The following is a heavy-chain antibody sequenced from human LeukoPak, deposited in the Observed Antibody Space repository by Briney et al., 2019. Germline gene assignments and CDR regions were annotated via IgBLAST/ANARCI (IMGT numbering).Heavy chain of an antibody. Sequence: GGSLRLSCAASGFTFSSYSMNWVRQAPGKGLEWVSSISSSSSYIYYADSVKGRFTISRDNAKNSLYPQMNSLRAEDTAVYYCARDIAAAVNWFDPWGQGTLVTVSS. CDR1: GFTFSSYS. D-gene: IGHD6-13*01. V-gene: IGHV3-21*01. CDR2: ISSSSSYI. J-gene: IGHJ5*02. CDR3: ARDIAAAVNWFDP.